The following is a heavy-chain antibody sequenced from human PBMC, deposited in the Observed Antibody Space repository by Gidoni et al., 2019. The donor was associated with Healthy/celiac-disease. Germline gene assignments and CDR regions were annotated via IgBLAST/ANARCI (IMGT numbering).Heavy chain of an antibody. J-gene: IGHJ4*02. Sequence: TNYNPSLKSRVTISVDTSKNQFSLKLRSVTAADTAVYYCAMGGNLYYFDYWGQGTLVTVSS. V-gene: IGHV4-34*01. CDR2: T. D-gene: IGHD2-21*02. CDR3: AMGGNLYYFDY.